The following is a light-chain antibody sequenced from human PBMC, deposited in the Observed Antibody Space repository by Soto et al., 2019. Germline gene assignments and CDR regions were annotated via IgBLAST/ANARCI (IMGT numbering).Light chain of an antibody. V-gene: IGKV3-20*01. CDR3: LQFDISPLYT. Sequence: EIVLTQSPGTLSLSPGERATLSCRASQSVSSSSLTWYQQKPGQAPRLLICGASTRATGIPDRFSGSGSGTDFSLTISRLEPEDFAVYYCLQFDISPLYTFGQGTKVDIK. CDR1: QSVSSSS. J-gene: IGKJ2*01. CDR2: GAS.